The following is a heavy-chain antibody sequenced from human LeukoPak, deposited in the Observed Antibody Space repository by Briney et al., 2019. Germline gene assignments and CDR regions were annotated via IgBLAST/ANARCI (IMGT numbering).Heavy chain of an antibody. Sequence: SETLSLTCTVSGYSISSGYYWGWIRQPPGKGLEWIGSIYHSGSTYYNPSLKSRVTISVDTSKNQFSLKLSSVTAADTAVYYCAREGRDGYNFYYWGQGTLVTVSS. D-gene: IGHD5-24*01. CDR2: IYHSGST. CDR3: AREGRDGYNFYY. V-gene: IGHV4-38-2*02. CDR1: GYSISSGYY. J-gene: IGHJ4*02.